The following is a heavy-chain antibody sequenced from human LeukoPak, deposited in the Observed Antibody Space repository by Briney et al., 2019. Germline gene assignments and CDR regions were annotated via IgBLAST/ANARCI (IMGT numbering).Heavy chain of an antibody. Sequence: GGSLRLSCAASGFTVSSNYMSWVRQAPGKGLEWVSVIYSGGSTYYADSVKGRFTISRDNSKNTLYLQMNSLRAEDTAVYYCAKDLRFGELLFLGGIDYWGQGTLVTVSS. CDR3: AKDLRFGELLFLGGIDY. D-gene: IGHD3-10*01. V-gene: IGHV3-53*01. J-gene: IGHJ4*02. CDR2: IYSGGST. CDR1: GFTVSSNY.